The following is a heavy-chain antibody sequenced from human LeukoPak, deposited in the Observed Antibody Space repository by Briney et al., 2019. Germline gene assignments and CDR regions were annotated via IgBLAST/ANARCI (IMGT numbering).Heavy chain of an antibody. CDR1: GGSISSGGYS. Sequence: SQTLSFTCAVSGGSISSGGYSWSWIRQPPGKGLEWIGYIYHSGSTYYNPSLKSQVTISVDRSKNQFSLKLSSVTAADTAVYYCATSHNSDFDYWGQGTLVTVSS. CDR3: ATSHNSDFDY. V-gene: IGHV4-30-2*01. J-gene: IGHJ4*02. CDR2: IYHSGST. D-gene: IGHD2/OR15-2a*01.